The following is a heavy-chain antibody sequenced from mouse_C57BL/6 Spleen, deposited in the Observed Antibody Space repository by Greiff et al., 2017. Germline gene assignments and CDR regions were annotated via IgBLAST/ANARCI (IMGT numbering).Heavy chain of an antibody. J-gene: IGHJ2*01. V-gene: IGHV3-6*01. CDR3: AREGMIKGLFDY. D-gene: IGHD2-4*01. Sequence: EVKLMESGPGLVKPSQSLSLTCSVTGYSITSGYYWNWIRQFPGNKLEWMGYISYDGSNNYNPSLKNRISITRDTSKNQFFLNLNSVTTEDTATYYCAREGMIKGLFDYWCQGTTLTVSS. CDR1: GYSITSGYY. CDR2: ISYDGSN.